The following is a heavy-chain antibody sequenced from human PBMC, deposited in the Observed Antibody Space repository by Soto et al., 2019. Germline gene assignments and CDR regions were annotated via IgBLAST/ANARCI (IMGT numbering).Heavy chain of an antibody. Sequence: GGSLRLSCAASGFTFSSYGMHWVRQAPGKGLEWVAVIWYDGSNKYYADSVKGRFTISRDNSKNTLYLQMNSLRAEDTAVYYCARDVVPATFDYWGQGTLVNVSS. J-gene: IGHJ4*02. CDR1: GFTFSSYG. CDR3: ARDVVPATFDY. D-gene: IGHD2-2*01. CDR2: IWYDGSNK. V-gene: IGHV3-33*01.